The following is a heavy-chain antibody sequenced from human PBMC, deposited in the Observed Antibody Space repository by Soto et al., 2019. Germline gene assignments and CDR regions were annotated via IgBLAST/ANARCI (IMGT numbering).Heavy chain of an antibody. J-gene: IGHJ3*02. V-gene: IGHV3-30*18. D-gene: IGHD3-22*01. CDR3: AKGEYYYDSSGYYGAGHTDAFDI. Sequence: GWSLRLSCAASGFTFSSSGMHWVRQAPGKWLEWVAVISYDGSNKYYADSVKGRFTMSRDNSKNTLYLQMNSLRAEDTAVYYCAKGEYYYDSSGYYGAGHTDAFDIWGQGIMVTVSS. CDR1: GFTFSSSG. CDR2: ISYDGSNK.